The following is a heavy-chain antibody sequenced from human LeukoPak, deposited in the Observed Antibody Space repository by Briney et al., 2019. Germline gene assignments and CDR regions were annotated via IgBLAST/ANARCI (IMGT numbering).Heavy chain of an antibody. D-gene: IGHD2-2*01. Sequence: ASVKVSCKASGYTFTGHYMHWVRQAPGQGLEWMGWINPNSGGTNYAQKFQGWVTMTRDTSISTAYMELSRLRSDDTAVYYCARSAGGYCSSTSCLVYYFDYWGQGTLVTVSS. V-gene: IGHV1-2*04. CDR2: INPNSGGT. CDR3: ARSAGGYCSSTSCLVYYFDY. CDR1: GYTFTGHY. J-gene: IGHJ4*02.